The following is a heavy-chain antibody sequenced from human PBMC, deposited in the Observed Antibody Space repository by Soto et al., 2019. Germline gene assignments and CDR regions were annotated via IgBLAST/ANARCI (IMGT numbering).Heavy chain of an antibody. J-gene: IGHJ6*02. CDR1: GFTFSSYA. V-gene: IGHV3-30-3*01. CDR2: ISYDGSNK. Sequence: GGSLRLSCAASGFTFSSYAMHWVRQAPGKGLEWVAVISYDGSNKYYADSVKGRFTISRDNSKNTLYLQMNSLRAEDTAVYYCATHPSSLWFGEAPGGDVWGQGTTVTVSS. CDR3: ATHPSSLWFGEAPGGDV. D-gene: IGHD3-10*01.